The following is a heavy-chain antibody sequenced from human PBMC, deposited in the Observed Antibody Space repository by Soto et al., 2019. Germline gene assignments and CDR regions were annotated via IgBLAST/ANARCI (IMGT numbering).Heavy chain of an antibody. CDR1: GGSISSGGYY. V-gene: IGHV4-31*03. D-gene: IGHD6-13*01. CDR3: ARSGQQLSLFDY. Sequence: QVQLQESGPGLVKPSQTLSLTCTVSGGSISSGGYYWSWIRQHPGKGLEWIGYIYYSGSTYYNPSPQSRVTISVDTSKNQFSLKLSSVTAADTAVYYCARSGQQLSLFDYWGQGTLVTVSS. J-gene: IGHJ4*02. CDR2: IYYSGST.